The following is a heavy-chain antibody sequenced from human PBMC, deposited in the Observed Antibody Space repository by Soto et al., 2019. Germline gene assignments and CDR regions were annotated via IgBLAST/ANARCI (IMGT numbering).Heavy chain of an antibody. CDR2: IYYSGST. V-gene: IGHV4-30-4*01. CDR1: GGSISSGDYY. J-gene: IGHJ5*02. D-gene: IGHD1-1*01. Sequence: SETLSLTCTVSGGSISSGDYYWSWIRQPPGKGLEWIGYIYYSGSTLYNPSLKSRVSISLDTSKSQFSLKLNSVTAADTAVYYCAREGFSNYPDLWGQGTLVTVSS. CDR3: AREGFSNYPDL.